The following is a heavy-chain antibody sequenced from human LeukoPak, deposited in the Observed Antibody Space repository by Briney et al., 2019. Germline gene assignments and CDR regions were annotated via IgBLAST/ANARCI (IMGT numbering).Heavy chain of an antibody. CDR1: GGSISSGSYY. J-gene: IGHJ4*02. CDR3: ARSSGPQDFDY. CDR2: IYTSGST. D-gene: IGHD3-22*01. Sequence: SQTLSLTCTVSGGSISSGSYYWSWIRQPAGKGLEWIGRIYTSGSTNYNPSLKSRVTISVDTSKNQFSLKLSSVTAADTAVYYCARSSGPQDFDYWGQGTLVTVSS. V-gene: IGHV4-61*02.